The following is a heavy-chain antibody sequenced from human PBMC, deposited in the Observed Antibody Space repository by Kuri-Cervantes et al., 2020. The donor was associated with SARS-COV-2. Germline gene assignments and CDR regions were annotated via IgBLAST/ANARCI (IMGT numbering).Heavy chain of an antibody. CDR1: GFTFSGHW. Sequence: GGSLRLSCAASGFTFSGHWIHWVRQAPGKGLEWVSYISSSGSTIYYADSVKGRFTISRDNAKNSLYLQMNSRRAEDTAVYYCARYCSSTSCYGVDAFDIWGQGTMVTVSS. J-gene: IGHJ3*02. CDR2: ISSSGSTI. V-gene: IGHV3-48*04. CDR3: ARYCSSTSCYGVDAFDI. D-gene: IGHD2-2*01.